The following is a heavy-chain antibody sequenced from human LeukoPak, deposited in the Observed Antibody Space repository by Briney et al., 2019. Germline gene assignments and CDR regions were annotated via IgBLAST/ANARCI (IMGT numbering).Heavy chain of an antibody. V-gene: IGHV3-53*01. Sequence: AGGSLRLSCAASGFTVSSNYMSWVRQAPGKGLEWVSVIYSGGSTYYADSVKGRFTISRDNSKNTLYLQMNSLRAEDTAVYYCAREGQDSSCYKHFDYWGQGTLVTVSS. D-gene: IGHD3-22*01. CDR2: IYSGGST. CDR3: AREGQDSSCYKHFDY. J-gene: IGHJ4*02. CDR1: GFTVSSNY.